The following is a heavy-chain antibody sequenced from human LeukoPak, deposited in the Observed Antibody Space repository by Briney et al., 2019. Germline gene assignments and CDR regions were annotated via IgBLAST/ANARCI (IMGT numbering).Heavy chain of an antibody. D-gene: IGHD3-10*01. CDR3: ARGALLWFGAKMEYYLDY. CDR1: GYTFTTFD. CDR2: MNPNSGNT. J-gene: IGHJ4*02. V-gene: IGHV1-8*02. Sequence: GASVKVSCKASGYTFTTFDINWVRQATGQGLEWMGWMNPNSGNTGYAQRFQGRVTMTRNTSISTAYMELSSLRSEDTAVYYCARGALLWFGAKMEYYLDYWGQGTPLTVSS.